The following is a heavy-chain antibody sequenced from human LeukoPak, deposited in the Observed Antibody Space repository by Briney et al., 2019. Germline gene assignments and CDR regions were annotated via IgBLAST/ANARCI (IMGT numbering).Heavy chain of an antibody. CDR3: EREGPYSSSWYPCVDY. D-gene: IGHD6-13*01. J-gene: IGHJ4*02. Sequence: GGSLTLSCAASGFTFSSYAMHWLRQAPDKGLEYVSAISSNGCSTYYANSVKGRFTISRDNSKNTLYLQMGRLRAEDMAVYYCEREGPYSSSWYPCVDYWGQGSLVTVSS. V-gene: IGHV3-64*01. CDR2: ISSNGCST. CDR1: GFTFSSYA.